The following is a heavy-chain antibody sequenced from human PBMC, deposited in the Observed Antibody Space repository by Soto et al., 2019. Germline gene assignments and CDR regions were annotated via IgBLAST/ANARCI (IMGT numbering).Heavy chain of an antibody. CDR3: AKSRDGYSFYFYYGMDV. CDR1: GFTFSHYG. Sequence: QVQLVESGGGVVQPGGSLRLSCAAPGFTFSHYGMHWVRQAPGKGLEWVAHILHDGSNEYYADSVKGRFTISRDNSKNTLYLQMNRLTGDDTAVYYCAKSRDGYSFYFYYGMDVWGQGTTVTVSS. V-gene: IGHV3-30*18. J-gene: IGHJ6*02. CDR2: ILHDGSNE. D-gene: IGHD4-4*01.